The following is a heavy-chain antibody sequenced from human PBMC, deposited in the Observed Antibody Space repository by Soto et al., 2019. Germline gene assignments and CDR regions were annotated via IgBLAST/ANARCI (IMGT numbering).Heavy chain of an antibody. V-gene: IGHV1-69*13. J-gene: IGHJ4*02. D-gene: IGHD4-17*01. CDR3: ARDGPYGAAPAY. CDR2: IIPIIGTA. CDR1: GGTFSSYA. Sequence: SVKVSCKASGGTFSSYAISWVRQAPGQGLEWMGGIIPIIGTANYAQKFQGRVTITADESTSTAYMELSSLRSEDTAVYCCARDGPYGAAPAYWGQGTLVTVSS.